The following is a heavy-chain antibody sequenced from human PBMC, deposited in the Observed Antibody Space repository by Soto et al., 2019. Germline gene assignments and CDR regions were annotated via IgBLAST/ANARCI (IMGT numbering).Heavy chain of an antibody. D-gene: IGHD2-15*01. Sequence: EVQLVESGGGLVKPEGSLRLSCAASGFTFSHAWVSWVRQAPGKGLEWVGRIKSKSDGGTTNYAAPVKGRFTISRDDSKNTLYLQMNSLKTDVTAVYYCTTVYCSGGRCYSGTVDYWCQGTLVTVSS. CDR2: IKSKSDGGTT. J-gene: IGHJ4*02. CDR3: TTVYCSGGRCYSGTVDY. CDR1: GFTFSHAW. V-gene: IGHV3-15*01.